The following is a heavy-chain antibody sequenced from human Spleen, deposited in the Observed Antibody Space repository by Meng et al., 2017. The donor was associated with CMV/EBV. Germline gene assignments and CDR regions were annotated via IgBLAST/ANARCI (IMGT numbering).Heavy chain of an antibody. V-gene: IGHV3-74*01. CDR2: INSDGRYT. D-gene: IGHD5-12*01. J-gene: IGHJ4*02. Sequence: GESLKISCAASGFTFSSHWMHWVRQAPGKGLVWVSHINSDGRYTSYADSVKGRFTISRDNAKNTLYLQMNSLGAEDTAVYYCARASGGKYSGYDYTFDYWGQGTLVTVSS. CDR3: ARASGGKYSGYDYTFDY. CDR1: GFTFSSHW.